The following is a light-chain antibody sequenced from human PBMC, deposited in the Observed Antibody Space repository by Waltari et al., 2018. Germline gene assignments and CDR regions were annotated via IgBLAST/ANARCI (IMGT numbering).Light chain of an antibody. V-gene: IGKV1-5*01. CDR2: DAS. J-gene: IGKJ2*01. CDR1: QSISGG. Sequence: DIQVTQSPSTLSASLGDRVTITCRARQSISGGLAWYQQKPRKAPNLLIYDASTLESGVSSRFSGSRSGTEFTLTISSLQAEDVAVYYCQQYYTTPYTFGQGTKLEIK. CDR3: QQYYTTPYT.